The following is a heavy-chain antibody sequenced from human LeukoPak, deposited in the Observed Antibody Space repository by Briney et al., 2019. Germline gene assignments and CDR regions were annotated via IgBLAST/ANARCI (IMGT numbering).Heavy chain of an antibody. Sequence: PGRSLRLSCAASGFTFSNYGMNWVRQAPDKGLEWVTFIQNDGNDKYYADSVKGRFTISRDNSKNTVFLQVNNVRAEDTAVYFCAREDGPTYVGRFVHWGQGTLVTVSS. V-gene: IGHV3-33*01. CDR3: AREDGPTYVGRFVH. J-gene: IGHJ5*02. CDR2: IQNDGNDK. CDR1: GFTFSNYG. D-gene: IGHD1-26*01.